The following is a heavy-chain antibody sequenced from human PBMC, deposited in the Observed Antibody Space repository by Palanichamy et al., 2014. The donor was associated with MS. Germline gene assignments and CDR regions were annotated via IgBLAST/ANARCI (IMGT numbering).Heavy chain of an antibody. Sequence: EVQLVESGGGLVQPGGSLRLSCAASGFTFSSYWMHWVRQAPGKGLVWVSRINSDGSSTSYADSVKGRFTISRDNAKNALYLQMNSLRAEDTAVYYCARSGVRFPHLPAASYYMDVWGKGTTVTVSS. CDR2: INSDGSST. CDR1: GFTFSSYW. J-gene: IGHJ6*03. V-gene: IGHV3-74*01. CDR3: ARSGVRFPHLPAASYYMDV. D-gene: IGHD2-2*01.